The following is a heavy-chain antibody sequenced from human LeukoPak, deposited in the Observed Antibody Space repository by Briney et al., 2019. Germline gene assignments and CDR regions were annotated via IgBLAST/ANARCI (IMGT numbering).Heavy chain of an antibody. Sequence: SETLSLTCAVSGGSISISSSNWWSWVRQPPGKGLEWIGEIFHSGSTNYNPSLKSRVTISVDKSKNQFSLKLSSLTAADTAVYSCAKTSTLLTGYSGFDSCGEGILFTVSS. CDR3: AKTSTLLTGYSGFDS. J-gene: IGHJ5*01. V-gene: IGHV4-4*02. D-gene: IGHD3-9*01. CDR2: IFHSGST. CDR1: GGSISISSSNW.